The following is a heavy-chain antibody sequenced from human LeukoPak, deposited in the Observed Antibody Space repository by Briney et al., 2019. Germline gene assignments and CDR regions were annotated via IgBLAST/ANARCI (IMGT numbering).Heavy chain of an antibody. V-gene: IGHV3-23*01. CDR2: ISGSGGST. CDR3: AKYGRYCSSTSCYRDY. Sequence: GGSLRLSCAASGFTFSSYAMSWVRQAPGKGLEWVSAISGSGGSTYYADSVKGRFTISRDNSKNTLYLQMNSLRAEDTAVYYCAKYGRYCSSTSCYRDYWGQGTLVTVSS. J-gene: IGHJ4*02. CDR1: GFTFSSYA. D-gene: IGHD2-2*01.